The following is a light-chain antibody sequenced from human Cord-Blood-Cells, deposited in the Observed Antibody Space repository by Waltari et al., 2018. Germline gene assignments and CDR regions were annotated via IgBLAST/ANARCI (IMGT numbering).Light chain of an antibody. Sequence: QPALTQPASVSGSPGQSITISCTGTSSDVGGYNYVSWYQQHPGKAPTLMIYDVSKRPSGVSNRFSGSKSGNTASLTISGLQAEDEADYYCSSYTSSSTWVFGGGTKLTVL. J-gene: IGLJ3*02. CDR2: DVS. V-gene: IGLV2-14*01. CDR3: SSYTSSSTWV. CDR1: SSDVGGYNY.